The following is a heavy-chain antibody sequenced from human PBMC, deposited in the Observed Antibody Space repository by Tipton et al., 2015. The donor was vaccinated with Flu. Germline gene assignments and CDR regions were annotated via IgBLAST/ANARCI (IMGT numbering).Heavy chain of an antibody. CDR3: ARIPRTFQYCFGDCYSGSLEV. J-gene: IGHJ3*01. V-gene: IGHV1-18*01. Sequence: QVQLVQSGPEVKKPGASVKVSCKASGYDFTTHGISWVRQAPGQGLEWMGWITSYNSNTKYAEKIQGRVTMTIDTSTTTAYMELRSLRSDDTAVYYRARIPRTFQYCFGDCYSGSLEVWGQGTMVTVSS. CDR2: ITSYNSNT. CDR1: GYDFTTHG. D-gene: IGHD2-21*02.